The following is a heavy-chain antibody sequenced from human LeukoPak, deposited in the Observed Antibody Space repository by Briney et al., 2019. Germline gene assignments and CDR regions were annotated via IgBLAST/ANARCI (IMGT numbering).Heavy chain of an antibody. CDR2: INHSGST. Sequence: PSETLSLTCAVYGGSFSGYYWSWIRQPPGKGLEWIGEINHSGSTNYNPSLKSRVTISVDTSKNQFSLKLSSVTAADTAVYYCARGRLRVTIFGSYNWFDPWGQGTLVTVSS. J-gene: IGHJ5*02. CDR3: ARGRLRVTIFGSYNWFDP. D-gene: IGHD3-3*01. CDR1: GGSFSGYY. V-gene: IGHV4-34*01.